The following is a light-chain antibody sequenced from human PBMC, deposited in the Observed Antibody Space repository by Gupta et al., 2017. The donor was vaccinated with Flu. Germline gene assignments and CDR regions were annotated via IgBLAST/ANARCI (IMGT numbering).Light chain of an antibody. V-gene: IGLV3-1*01. Sequence: SYELTQPPSASVSPGQTASITCSGDNLGDKHAFWYQQKPGQSPVLVIYQDKKRPSGIPGRFSGSNSGNTATLTISGTQAMDEADYYCQTWDTSTGVFGGGTKLTVL. J-gene: IGLJ3*02. CDR1: NLGDKH. CDR3: QTWDTSTGV. CDR2: QDK.